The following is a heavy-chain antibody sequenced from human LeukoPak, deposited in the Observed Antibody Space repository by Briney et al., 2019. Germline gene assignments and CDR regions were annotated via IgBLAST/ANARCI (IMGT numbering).Heavy chain of an antibody. CDR1: GGSISSGDYY. V-gene: IGHV4-30-4*01. CDR2: IYYSGST. CDR3: AREGDDSSGKYYFDY. D-gene: IGHD3-22*01. J-gene: IGHJ4*02. Sequence: SQTLSLTCTVSGGSISSGDYYWSWIRQPPGKGLEWIGYIYYSGSTYYNPSLKSRVTISVDTSKNQFSLKLSSVNAADTAVYYCAREGDDSSGKYYFDYWGQGTLVTVSS.